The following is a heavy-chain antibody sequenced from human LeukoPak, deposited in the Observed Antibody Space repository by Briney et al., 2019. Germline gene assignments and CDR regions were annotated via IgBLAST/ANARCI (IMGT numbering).Heavy chain of an antibody. CDR3: ARRPGSSGWYGYYYYGMGV. Sequence: PSETLSLTCTVSGGSISSSSYYWGWIRQPPGKGLEWIGSIYYSGSTCYNPSLKSRVTISVDTSKNQFSLKLSSVTAADTAVYYCARRPGSSGWYGYYYYGMGVWGQGTTVTVSS. J-gene: IGHJ6*02. D-gene: IGHD6-19*01. V-gene: IGHV4-39*01. CDR1: GGSISSSSYY. CDR2: IYYSGST.